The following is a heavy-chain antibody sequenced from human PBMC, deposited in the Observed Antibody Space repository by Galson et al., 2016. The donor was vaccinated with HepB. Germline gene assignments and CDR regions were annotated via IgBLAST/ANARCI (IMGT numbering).Heavy chain of an antibody. V-gene: IGHV3-23*01. CDR3: ATSDYDNFGPLGWFDP. D-gene: IGHD4-11*01. Sequence: SLRLSCAASGFTFINYAMSWVRQAPGKGLEWVSSISGRGVGTTYYADSVKGRFTISRDNSKNTLYLQMNSLRVEDTAVHYCATSDYDNFGPLGWFDPWGQGTQVTVAS. CDR1: GFTFINYA. CDR2: ISGRGVGT. J-gene: IGHJ5*02.